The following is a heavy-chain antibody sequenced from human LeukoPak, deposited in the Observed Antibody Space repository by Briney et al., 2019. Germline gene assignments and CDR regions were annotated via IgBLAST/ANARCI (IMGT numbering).Heavy chain of an antibody. CDR2: ISYDGSNK. D-gene: IGHD3-3*02. CDR3: ARVQAAVLGVFDYFDQ. V-gene: IGHV3-30-3*01. J-gene: IGHJ4*02. Sequence: GGSLRLSCAASGFTFSSYAMHWVRQAPGKGLEWVAVISYDGSNKYYADSVKGRFTISRDNAKNSLYPQMNSLRAEDTAVYFCARVQAAVLGVFDYFDQWGQGTLVTVSS. CDR1: GFTFSSYA.